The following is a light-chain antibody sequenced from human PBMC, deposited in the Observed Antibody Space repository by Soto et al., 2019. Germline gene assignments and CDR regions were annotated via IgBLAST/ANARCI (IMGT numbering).Light chain of an antibody. CDR1: QSVSSY. Sequence: EIVLTQSPGTLSLSPGERATLSCRASQSVSSYLAWYQQKPGQAPRLLIYDVSNRATGIPARFSGSGSGTDFTLTISRLEPEDFAVYYCHQRGNGPPWTFGQGTKVDIK. J-gene: IGKJ1*01. V-gene: IGKV3-11*01. CDR2: DVS. CDR3: HQRGNGPPWT.